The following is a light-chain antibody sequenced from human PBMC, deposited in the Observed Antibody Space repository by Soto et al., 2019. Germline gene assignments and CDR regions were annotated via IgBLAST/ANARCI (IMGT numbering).Light chain of an antibody. CDR2: DAT. CDR3: QQYNYRPPYT. V-gene: IGKV3-15*01. CDR1: QSVSTQ. J-gene: IGKJ2*01. Sequence: EIVMTQSPATLSVSPGERATLSCRASQSVSTQLAWYQQKPGQAPRLLIYDATSRATGIPARFSGSGYATEFTLTISSLQSEDFAVYYCQQYNYRPPYTFGQGTKVEIK.